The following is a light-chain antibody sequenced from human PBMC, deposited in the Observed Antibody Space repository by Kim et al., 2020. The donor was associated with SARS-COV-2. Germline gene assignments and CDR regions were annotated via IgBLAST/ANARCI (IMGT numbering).Light chain of an antibody. CDR3: QQSYDKPRS. CDR2: AAS. CDR1: RTISNY. J-gene: IGKJ1*01. V-gene: IGKV1-39*01. Sequence: DIQMTQSPSSLSASVGDRVTITCRASRTISNYLHWYQQKPGEAPKLLIYAASSLHSGVPSRFSGSGSGTDFSLTISSLQPEDFATYYCQQSYDKPRSFGRGTKVDIK.